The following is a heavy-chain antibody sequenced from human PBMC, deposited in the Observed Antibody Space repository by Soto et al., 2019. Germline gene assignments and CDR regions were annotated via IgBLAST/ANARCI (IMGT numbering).Heavy chain of an antibody. CDR2: SYYRGST. J-gene: IGHJ4*02. CDR1: GGSISSRSHY. Sequence: QLQLQESGPGLVKPSKTLSLTCTVSGGSISSRSHYWGWIRQSPGKHLEWIGSSYYRGSTHYNPSLKTRVTISVDTSKNQVSLKVYSVTAADTAVYYSATADGFGVVTPFFEYWGQGILVTVSS. CDR3: ATADGFGVVTPFFEY. V-gene: IGHV4-39*01. D-gene: IGHD3-3*01.